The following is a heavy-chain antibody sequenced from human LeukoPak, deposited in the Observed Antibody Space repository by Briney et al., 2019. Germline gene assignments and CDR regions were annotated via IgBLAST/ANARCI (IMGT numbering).Heavy chain of an antibody. J-gene: IGHJ5*02. Sequence: ASVKVSCKASGYTFTCYYMHWVRQAPGQGLEWMGRINPNSGGTNYAQKFQGRVTRTRDTPISTAYMELSRLRSDDTAVYYCARVSIVVVPAAMDPDWWFDPWGQGTLVTVSS. CDR2: INPNSGGT. V-gene: IGHV1-2*06. CDR3: ARVSIVVVPAAMDPDWWFDP. D-gene: IGHD2-2*01. CDR1: GYTFTCYY.